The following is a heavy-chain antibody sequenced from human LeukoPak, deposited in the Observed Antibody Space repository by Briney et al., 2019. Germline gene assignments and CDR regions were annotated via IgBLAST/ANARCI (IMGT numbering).Heavy chain of an antibody. CDR3: AGGSGDYSPDF. CDR2: IWYDGSNK. Sequence: TGGSLRLSCAASGFTFSSCAMHWVRQAPGKGLEWVALIWYDGSNKYYADSVRGRFTISRDNAKNTLYLQVNSLRAEDTAVYYCAGGSGDYSPDFWGQGTLVTVSS. J-gene: IGHJ4*02. D-gene: IGHD4-17*01. V-gene: IGHV3-33*01. CDR1: GFTFSSCA.